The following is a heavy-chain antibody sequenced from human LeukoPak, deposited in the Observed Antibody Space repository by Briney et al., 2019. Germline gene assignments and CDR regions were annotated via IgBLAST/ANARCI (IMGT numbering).Heavy chain of an antibody. Sequence: PSETLSLTCTVSGGSFSSYYWSWIRQPPGKGLEWIGYIYYSRSTNYNPSLTSGRTISVDTSDNPFSLKLSSVTAADTAVYYCARDKIFFDYWGQGTLVTVSS. V-gene: IGHV4-59*01. CDR1: GGSFSSYY. J-gene: IGHJ4*02. D-gene: IGHD2-15*01. CDR2: IYYSRST. CDR3: ARDKIFFDY.